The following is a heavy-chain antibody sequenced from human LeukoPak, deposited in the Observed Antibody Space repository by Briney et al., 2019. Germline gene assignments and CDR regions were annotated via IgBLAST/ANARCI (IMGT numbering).Heavy chain of an antibody. CDR2: IRYDGSNK. V-gene: IGHV3-30*02. D-gene: IGHD6-13*01. CDR3: SLVGIAAATAHFDY. J-gene: IGHJ4*02. Sequence: GGSLRLSCAASGFTFSSYGMHWVRQAPGKGLEGVACIRYDGSNKYYADSVKGRFTISRDNSKNTLYLQMNSLRAEDTAVYYCSLVGIAAATAHFDYWGQGTLVTVSS. CDR1: GFTFSSYG.